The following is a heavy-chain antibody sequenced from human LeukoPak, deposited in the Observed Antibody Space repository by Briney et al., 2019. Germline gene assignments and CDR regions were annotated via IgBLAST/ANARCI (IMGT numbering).Heavy chain of an antibody. V-gene: IGHV4-4*07. CDR3: ARAFYYYDSRGDNWFAP. Sequence: SETLSLTCSVSGVSISSYYWAWVRLPAGKGLEWIGRIYSGGSTNYNPSLKSRVTISVDTSKNQFSLRLTSVTAADTAVYYCARAFYYYDSRGDNWFAPWGQGTLVTVSS. CDR2: IYSGGST. J-gene: IGHJ5*02. CDR1: GVSISSYY. D-gene: IGHD3-22*01.